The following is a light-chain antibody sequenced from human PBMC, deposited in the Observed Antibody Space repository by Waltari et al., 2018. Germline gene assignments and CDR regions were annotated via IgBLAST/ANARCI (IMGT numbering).Light chain of an antibody. Sequence: SSLTQPASVYGSPGQSITLSCPGTSSDIGFYNYVSWYQHHPGQPPKLMISAVSERRSWVSNRFACSKSGNTASLAISGLQAEDEADYYWNSYAGISSGVFGGGTKLTVL. J-gene: IGLJ2*01. CDR2: AVS. CDR1: SSDIGFYNY. V-gene: IGLV2-14*03. CDR3: NSYAGISSGV.